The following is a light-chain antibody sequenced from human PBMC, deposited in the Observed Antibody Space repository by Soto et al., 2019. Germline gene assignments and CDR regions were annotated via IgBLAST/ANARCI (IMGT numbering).Light chain of an antibody. CDR3: QQHNNWPPT. V-gene: IGKV3-15*01. CDR1: QSISIN. CDR2: GAS. J-gene: IGKJ1*01. Sequence: EIVMTQSPATLSVSPGERVTLSCKASQSISINLAWYQRKPGQSPRILFSGASTRATGVPVRFSGSGSGTEFTLSISRLQSEDFTVYFCQQHNNWPPTFGQGTKVEI.